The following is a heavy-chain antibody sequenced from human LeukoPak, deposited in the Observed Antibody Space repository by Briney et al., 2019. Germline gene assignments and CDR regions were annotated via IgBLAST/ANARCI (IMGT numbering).Heavy chain of an antibody. J-gene: IGHJ4*02. Sequence: ASVKVSCKASGYTFTSYYMHWVRQAPGQGLEWMGKINPSGGSTSYAQKFQGRVTMTRDMSTSTVYMELSSLRSEDTAVYYCARELRGDIVDPWLQFRRGVIDYWGQGTLVTVSS. CDR2: INPSGGST. D-gene: IGHD5-24*01. CDR1: GYTFTSYY. CDR3: ARELRGDIVDPWLQFRRGVIDY. V-gene: IGHV1-46*01.